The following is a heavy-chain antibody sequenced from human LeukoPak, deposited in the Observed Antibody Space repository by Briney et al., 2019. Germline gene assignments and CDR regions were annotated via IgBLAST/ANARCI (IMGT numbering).Heavy chain of an antibody. CDR2: ISSSSSYI. CDR3: ARVLGDDFWSCYYSSYYYYMDV. J-gene: IGHJ6*03. D-gene: IGHD3-3*01. V-gene: IGHV3-21*01. CDR1: GFTFSSYS. Sequence: PGGSLRLSCAASGFTFSSYSMNWVRQAPGKGLEWVSSISSSSSYIYYADSVKGRFTISRDNAKNSLYLQMNSLRAEDTAVYYCARVLGDDFWSCYYSSYYYYMDVWGKGTTVTVSS.